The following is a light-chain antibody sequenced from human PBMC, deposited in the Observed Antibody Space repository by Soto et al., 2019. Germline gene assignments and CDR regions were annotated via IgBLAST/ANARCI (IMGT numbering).Light chain of an antibody. J-gene: IGKJ4*01. CDR2: GTS. V-gene: IGKV3-15*01. CDR1: QSVSSN. CDR3: QQYNKWPLT. Sequence: EIVMTQSPATLSESPGERATLSCRASQSVSSNLAWYQQKRGQAPRLLIYGTSTRATGIPARFSGSGSGREFTLTISSLQSEDFVVYYCQQYNKWPLTFGGGTKVEIK.